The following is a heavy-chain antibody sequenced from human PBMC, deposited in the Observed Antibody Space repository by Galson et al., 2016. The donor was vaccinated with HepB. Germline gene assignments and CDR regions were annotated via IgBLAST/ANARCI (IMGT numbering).Heavy chain of an antibody. CDR2: ITASGTTT. V-gene: IGHV3-23*01. D-gene: IGHD3-3*01. J-gene: IGHJ3*02. Sequence: SLRLSCAASGFAFTFYAMNWVRQTPGKGLEWVASITASGTTTHYADSVEGRFTVSRDSSKKMLFLQMNSLGVEDTAVYYCAKDANFWSGYPEDAFDMWGQGTMVTVSS. CDR3: AKDANFWSGYPEDAFDM. CDR1: GFAFTFYA.